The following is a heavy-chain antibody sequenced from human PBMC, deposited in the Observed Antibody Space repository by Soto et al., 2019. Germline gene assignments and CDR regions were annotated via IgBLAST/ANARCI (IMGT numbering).Heavy chain of an antibody. CDR3: AKDMRAVAAIGNWFDP. J-gene: IGHJ5*02. CDR1: GFTFSSYA. Sequence: EVQLLESGGGLVQPGGSLRLSCAASGFTFSSYAMSWVRQAPGQGLEWVSAISGSGGSTYYADSVKGRFTISRDNSKNTLYLQMNSLRAEDTAVYYCAKDMRAVAAIGNWFDPWGQGTLVTVSS. V-gene: IGHV3-23*01. CDR2: ISGSGGST. D-gene: IGHD6-19*01.